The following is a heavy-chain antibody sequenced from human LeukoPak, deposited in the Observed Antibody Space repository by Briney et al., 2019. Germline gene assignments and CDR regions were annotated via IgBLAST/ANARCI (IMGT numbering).Heavy chain of an antibody. CDR3: ARATVTTNYYYYMDV. D-gene: IGHD4-17*01. CDR1: GGSISSYY. CDR2: IYTSGST. Sequence: SETLSLTCTASGGSISSYYWSWIRQPAGKGLEWLGRIYTSGSTNYNPSLKSRVTMSVDTSKNQFSLKLSSVTAADTAVYYCARATVTTNYYYYMDVWGKGTTVTVSS. J-gene: IGHJ6*03. V-gene: IGHV4-4*07.